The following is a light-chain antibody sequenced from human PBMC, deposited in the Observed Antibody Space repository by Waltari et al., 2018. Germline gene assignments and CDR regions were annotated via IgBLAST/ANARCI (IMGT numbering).Light chain of an antibody. CDR1: QTITGSW. Sequence: EIVLTPSPGTLYVSPGERVPVSCRASQTITGSWLTWYPQKPGQAPRLLIYGASNRAPGIPDRFSGSGSGTDFTLTISRLEPEDSAVYYCQQYDGSVVTFGGGTKVEIK. CDR3: QQYDGSVVT. J-gene: IGKJ4*01. CDR2: GAS. V-gene: IGKV3-20*01.